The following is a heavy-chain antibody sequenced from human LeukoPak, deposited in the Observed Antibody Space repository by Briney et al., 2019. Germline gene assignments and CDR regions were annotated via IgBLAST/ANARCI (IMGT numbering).Heavy chain of an antibody. V-gene: IGHV3-43*02. D-gene: IGHD1-1*01. CDR1: GFTFCGYA. J-gene: IGHJ4*02. CDR3: AKSVTQLYLAFDY. CDR2: ISYDGSPT. Sequence: GGSLTLSCAASGFTFCGYAMHWVRQPPGKGLEWVSLISYDGSPTYYADSVKGRFTISRDNSKNSLYLQMNTLNTDATALYYCAKSVTQLYLAFDYWGQGTLVTVSS.